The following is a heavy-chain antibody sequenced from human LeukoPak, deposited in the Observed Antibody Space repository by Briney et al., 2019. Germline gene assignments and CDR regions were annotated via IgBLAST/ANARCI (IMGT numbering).Heavy chain of an antibody. CDR3: VKGATGFRYGHFDP. J-gene: IGHJ5*02. CDR1: GFTFDDYT. Sequence: PGGSLRLSCAASGFTFDDYTMHWVRQRPGKGLEWVAMILWDGGSAYYADSLKGRFAISRDNSKNSLFLEMTSLRSEDTALYHCVKGATGFRYGHFDPWGQGTLVTVSS. D-gene: IGHD5-18*01. V-gene: IGHV3-43*01. CDR2: ILWDGGSA.